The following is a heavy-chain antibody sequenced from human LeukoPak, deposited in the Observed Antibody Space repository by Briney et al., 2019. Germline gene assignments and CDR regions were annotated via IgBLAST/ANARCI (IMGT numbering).Heavy chain of an antibody. CDR1: GGSISSGDYY. CDR2: IYYSGST. J-gene: IGHJ6*02. D-gene: IGHD6-19*01. V-gene: IGHV4-30-4*01. CDR3: ARAGSLRPTNGSGWFYYYYGMDV. Sequence: SETLSLTCTVSGGSISSGDYYWSWIRQPPGKGLEWIGYIYYSGSTYYNPSLKSRVTISVDTSKNQFSLKLSSVTAADTAVYYCARAGSLRPTNGSGWFYYYYGMDVWGQGTTVTVSS.